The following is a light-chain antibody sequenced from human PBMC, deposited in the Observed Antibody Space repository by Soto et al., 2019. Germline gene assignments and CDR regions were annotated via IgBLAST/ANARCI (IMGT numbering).Light chain of an antibody. J-gene: IGKJ4*01. CDR2: GAS. CDR1: QSVSSN. Sequence: EIVMTQSPATLSVSPGERATLSCRASQSVSSNVAWYQQKPGQAPRLLIYGASTRATGIPARFSGSGSGTEFTLTISSLKSEDFALYFCQQYNTSPPLTFGGGTKVEIK. V-gene: IGKV3-15*01. CDR3: QQYNTSPPLT.